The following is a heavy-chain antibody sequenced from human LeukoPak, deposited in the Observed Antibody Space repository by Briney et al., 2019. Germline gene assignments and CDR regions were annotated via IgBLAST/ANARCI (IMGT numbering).Heavy chain of an antibody. V-gene: IGHV3-74*01. CDR1: GFTFSTYW. J-gene: IGHJ3*02. D-gene: IGHD5-12*01. Sequence: GGSLRLSCAASGFTFSTYWMHLVRQAPGKGLVLVSRISTDGSTTTYVDSVRGRFTISRDNAKNALYLQMNSLTAEDTAVYYCARHYDAAAFDIWGQGTVVTVSS. CDR3: ARHYDAAAFDI. CDR2: ISTDGSTT.